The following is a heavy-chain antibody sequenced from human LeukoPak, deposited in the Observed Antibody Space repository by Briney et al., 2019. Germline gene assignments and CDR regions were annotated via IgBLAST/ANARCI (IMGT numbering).Heavy chain of an antibody. Sequence: SETLSLTCTVSGGSISSYYRSWIRQPPGKGLEWIGEINHSGSTNYNPSLKSRVTISVDTSKNQFSLKLSSVTAADTAVYYCARWLGGAAVWGQGTLVTVSS. CDR3: ARWLGGAAV. J-gene: IGHJ4*02. CDR1: GGSISSYY. D-gene: IGHD6-13*01. V-gene: IGHV4-34*01. CDR2: INHSGST.